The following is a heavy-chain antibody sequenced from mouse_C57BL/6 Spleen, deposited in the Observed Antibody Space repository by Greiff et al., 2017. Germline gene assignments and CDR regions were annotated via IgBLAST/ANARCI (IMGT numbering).Heavy chain of an antibody. CDR1: GYTFTSYW. V-gene: IGHV1-64*01. CDR2: IHPNSGST. D-gene: IGHD2-3*01. J-gene: IGHJ4*01. Sequence: QVQLQQPGAELVKPGASVTLSCKASGYTFTSYWMHWVKQRPGQGLEWIGMIHPNSGSTNYNEKFKSKATLTVDKSSSTAYMQLSSLTSEDSAVYYCARDGWDAMDYWGQGTSVTVSS. CDR3: ARDGWDAMDY.